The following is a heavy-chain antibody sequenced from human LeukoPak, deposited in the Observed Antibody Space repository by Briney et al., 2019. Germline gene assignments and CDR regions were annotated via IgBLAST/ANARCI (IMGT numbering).Heavy chain of an antibody. CDR3: ARQADIVVVPALYYYYYGMDV. Sequence: SETLSLTCTVSGGSISSSSYYWGWIRQPPGKGLEWIGCIYYSGNTYYNPSLKSRVTISVDTSKNQFSLKLSSVTAADTAVYYCARQADIVVVPALYYYYYGMDVWGQGTTVTVSS. J-gene: IGHJ6*02. CDR2: IYYSGNT. D-gene: IGHD2-2*01. V-gene: IGHV4-39*01. CDR1: GGSISSSSYY.